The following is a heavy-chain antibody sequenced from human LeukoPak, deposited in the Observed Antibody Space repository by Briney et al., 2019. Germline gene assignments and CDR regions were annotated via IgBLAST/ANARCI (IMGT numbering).Heavy chain of an antibody. CDR1: GFTFRSYW. V-gene: IGHV3-53*01. D-gene: IGHD1-7*01. Sequence: GGSLRLSCVASGFTFRSYWMSWVRQAPGKGLEWVSVIYSGGTTYYADSVKGRFTISRDNSKNTLYLQMNSLRVEDTAMYYCARMGNSAFDIRGQGTMVTVSS. CDR2: IYSGGTT. J-gene: IGHJ3*02. CDR3: ARMGNSAFDI.